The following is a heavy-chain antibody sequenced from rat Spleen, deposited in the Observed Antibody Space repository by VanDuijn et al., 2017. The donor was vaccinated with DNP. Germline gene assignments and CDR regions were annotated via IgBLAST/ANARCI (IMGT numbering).Heavy chain of an antibody. Sequence: EVRLVVSGGGLVQPGRSLKLSCAVSGLTFSDYYMAWVRQTPTGGLEWVTSISYDGFSSYYRDSVKGRFTISRDNAKSTLYLQMDSLRSEDTATYFCATQTLNSYWGQGVMVTVSS. CDR1: GLTFSDYY. CDR2: ISYDGFSS. J-gene: IGHJ2*01. CDR3: ATQTLNSY. D-gene: IGHD1-11*01. V-gene: IGHV5-20*01.